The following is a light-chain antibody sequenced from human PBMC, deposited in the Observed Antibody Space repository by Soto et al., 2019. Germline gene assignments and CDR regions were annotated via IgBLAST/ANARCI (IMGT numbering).Light chain of an antibody. V-gene: IGKV1-27*01. CDR3: LRYNLPRRT. CDR1: QGINNF. Sequence: DIQMTQSPSSLSASVGDRVTITCRASQGINNFLAWYQQRPGTVPKLLIYSASTLQSGVPSRFSGRGSGTDFTLTINSLQPEDVATYFCLRYNLPRRTFGPGTKV. CDR2: SAS. J-gene: IGKJ1*01.